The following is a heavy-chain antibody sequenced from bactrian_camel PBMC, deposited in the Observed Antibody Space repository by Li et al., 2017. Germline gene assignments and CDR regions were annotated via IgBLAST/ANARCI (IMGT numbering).Heavy chain of an antibody. Sequence: VQLVESGGGLVQSGRSLRLSCAASRYTYNRNCMGWLRQAPGKEREGVATFVGTKITSYADSVKGRFTISRDNAENMLYLQMDNLETDDTALYYCAADHKYCDGIGCYRGGYNYWGQWTQVTVS. J-gene: IGHJ4*01. CDR3: AADHKYCDGIGCYRGGYNY. CDR2: TFVGTKIT. V-gene: IGHV3S1*01. D-gene: IGHD6*01. CDR1: RYTYNRNC.